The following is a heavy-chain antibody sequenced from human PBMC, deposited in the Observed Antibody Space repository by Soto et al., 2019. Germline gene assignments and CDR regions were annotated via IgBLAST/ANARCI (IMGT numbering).Heavy chain of an antibody. CDR3: ARGGTPIDS. V-gene: IGHV1-18*01. J-gene: IGHJ4*02. CDR1: GYTFTNFG. Sequence: QVQLVQSGAEVKKPGASVKVSCKTSGYTFTNFGISWGRQATGQGLEWMGWISTYNGNTNYAQMFQGSVTMTTDTSSSTAYMELRSLRSDDTAVYYCARGGTPIDSWGQGTLVTVSS. D-gene: IGHD3-16*01. CDR2: ISTYNGNT.